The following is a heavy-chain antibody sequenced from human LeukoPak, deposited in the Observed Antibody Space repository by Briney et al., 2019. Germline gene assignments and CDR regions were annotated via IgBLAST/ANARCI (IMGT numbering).Heavy chain of an antibody. CDR2: IYWDDDK. V-gene: IGHV2-5*02. CDR1: GFSLRTSGVG. Sequence: SGPTLLKPTQTLTLTCTFSGFSLRTSGVGVGWIRQPPGKALEWLSLIYWDDDKRYSPSLKSRLTITKDTSKTQVVLTMTNMDPVDTATYYCAHRTDSSSWTGDYFDYWGQGTLVTVSS. J-gene: IGHJ4*02. D-gene: IGHD6-13*01. CDR3: AHRTDSSSWTGDYFDY.